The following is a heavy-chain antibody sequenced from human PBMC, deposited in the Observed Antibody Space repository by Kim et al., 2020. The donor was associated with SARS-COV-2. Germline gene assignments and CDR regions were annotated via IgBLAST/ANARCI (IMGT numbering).Heavy chain of an antibody. J-gene: IGHJ4*02. CDR2: LSCNSDNI. V-gene: IGHV3-9*01. D-gene: IGHD2-15*01. CDR1: GFPFGDYA. Sequence: GGSLRLSCAASGFPFGDYAMHWVRQAPGKGLEWVSGLSCNSDNIAYADSVTGRFTISRDNVKNSLYLQLNRLKTEDTAVYYCAKAPRKTGSYYSPFDSWGQGTMVTVSS. CDR3: AKAPRKTGSYYSPFDS.